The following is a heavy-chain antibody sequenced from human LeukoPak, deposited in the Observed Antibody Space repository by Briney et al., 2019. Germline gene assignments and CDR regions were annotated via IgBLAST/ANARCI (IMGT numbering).Heavy chain of an antibody. J-gene: IGHJ5*02. CDR3: AKALLTGYPNWFDP. Sequence: GGSLRLSCAASGFTFSNYGMSWVRQAPGKGLEWVSIISDSGGSTYYADSVKGRFTISRDNSKNTLYLQMNSLRAEDTAVYYCAKALLTGYPNWFDPWGQGTLVTVSS. D-gene: IGHD3-9*01. CDR1: GFTFSNYG. CDR2: ISDSGGST. V-gene: IGHV3-23*01.